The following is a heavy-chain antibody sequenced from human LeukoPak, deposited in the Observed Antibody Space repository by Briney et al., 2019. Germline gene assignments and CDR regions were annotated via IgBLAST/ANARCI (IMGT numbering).Heavy chain of an antibody. CDR3: ARPGSTTGWYYFDF. Sequence: GESLQISCQGSGYSFTNYWIGWVRQLPGKGLEWMAIIHPGDSNTRYSPSFQGQVTISADKSISTAYLQWSSLKASDTAIYYCARPGSTTGWYYFDFWGQGTLVTVSS. CDR2: IHPGDSNT. CDR1: GYSFTNYW. J-gene: IGHJ4*02. V-gene: IGHV5-51*01. D-gene: IGHD6-19*01.